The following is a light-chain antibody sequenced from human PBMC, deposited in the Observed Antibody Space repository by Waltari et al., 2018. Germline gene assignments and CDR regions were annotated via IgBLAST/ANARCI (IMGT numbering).Light chain of an antibody. J-gene: IGLJ2*01. CDR3: CSYAGSYTLI. Sequence: QSALTQPRSVSGSPGQSVTISCTGTSRDVGGYNYVSWYHQHPGKVPKLIIFAVSTRPSGVPNRFSGSKSGNTASLTISGLLAEDEADYYCCSYAGSYTLIFGGGTKMTVL. CDR1: SRDVGGYNY. CDR2: AVS. V-gene: IGLV2-11*01.